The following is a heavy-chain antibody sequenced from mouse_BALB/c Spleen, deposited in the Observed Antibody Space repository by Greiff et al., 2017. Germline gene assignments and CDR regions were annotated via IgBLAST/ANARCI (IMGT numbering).Heavy chain of an antibody. CDR1: GYTFTDYN. CDR3: AREGYDDWYFDV. J-gene: IGHJ1*01. CDR2: IYPYNGGT. V-gene: IGHV1S29*02. D-gene: IGHD2-14*01. Sequence: VQLHQSGPELVKPGASVKISCKASGYTFTDYNMHWVKQSHGKSLEWIGYIYPYNGGTGYNQKFKSKATLTVDNSSSTAYMELRSLTSEDSAVYYCAREGYDDWYFDVWGAGTTVTVSS.